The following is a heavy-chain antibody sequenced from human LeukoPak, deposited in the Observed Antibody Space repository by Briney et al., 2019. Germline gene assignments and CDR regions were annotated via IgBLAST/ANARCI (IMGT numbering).Heavy chain of an antibody. D-gene: IGHD5-24*01. CDR1: GFTFSSYW. J-gene: IGHJ5*02. CDR3: AREEMATINWFDP. CDR2: INSDGSST. Sequence: GGSLRLSCAASGFTFSSYWMHWVRQAPGKGLVWVSRINSDGSSTSYADSVKGRFTISRDNAKNSLYLQMNSLRAEDTAVYYCAREEMATINWFDPWGQGTLVTVSS. V-gene: IGHV3-74*01.